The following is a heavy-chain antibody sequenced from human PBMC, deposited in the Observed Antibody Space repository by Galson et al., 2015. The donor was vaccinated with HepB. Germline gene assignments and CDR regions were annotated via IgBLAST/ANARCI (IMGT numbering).Heavy chain of an antibody. CDR3: ARVSIPYSSSWHSLEAFDY. V-gene: IGHV3-30-3*01. J-gene: IGHJ4*02. Sequence: SLRLSCAASGFTFSSYAMHWVRQAPGKGLEWVAVISYDGSNKYYADSVKGRFTISRDNSENTLYLQMNSLRAEDTAVYYCARVSIPYSSSWHSLEAFDYWGQGTLVTVSS. CDR2: ISYDGSNK. CDR1: GFTFSSYA. D-gene: IGHD6-13*01.